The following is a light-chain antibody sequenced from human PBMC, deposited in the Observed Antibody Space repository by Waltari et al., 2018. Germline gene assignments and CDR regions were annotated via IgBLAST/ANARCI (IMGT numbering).Light chain of an antibody. V-gene: IGLV2-8*01. CDR1: SSHIGGYNY. CDR3: SSYAGSNYVA. CDR2: EAT. Sequence: SALTQPPPASGSPGQSVTIPCTGTSSHIGGYNYVSWYQQPPGKAPKLIIYEATKGPAGVPDRFAGSKSAKTAFLTVSGLQAEDEADYYCSSYAGSNYVAFGGGTKLTVL. J-gene: IGLJ2*01.